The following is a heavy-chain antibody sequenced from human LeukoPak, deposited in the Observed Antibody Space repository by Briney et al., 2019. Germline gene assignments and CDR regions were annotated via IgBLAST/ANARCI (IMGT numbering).Heavy chain of an antibody. J-gene: IGHJ4*02. V-gene: IGHV6-1*01. Sequence: SQTLSLTCAISGDSVSSNSAAWNWIRQSPSRGLEWLGRTYYRSKWYNDYAVSVKSRITINPDTSKNQFSLQLNSVTPEDTAVYYCARAPAGWGLLYQYYFDYWGQGTLVTVSS. CDR2: TYYRSKWYN. CDR3: ARAPAGWGLLYQYYFDY. CDR1: GDSVSSNSAA. D-gene: IGHD3-3*01.